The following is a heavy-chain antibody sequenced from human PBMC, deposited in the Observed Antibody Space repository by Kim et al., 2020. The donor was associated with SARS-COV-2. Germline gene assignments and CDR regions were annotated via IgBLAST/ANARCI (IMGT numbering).Heavy chain of an antibody. Sequence: ASVKVSCKASGYTFTSYYMHWVRQAPGQGLEWMGIINPSGGSTSYAQKFQGRVTMTRDTSTSTVYMELSSLRSEDTAVYYCARDLREQTRQRRFDPWGQGTLVTVSS. CDR2: INPSGGST. CDR1: GYTFTSYY. V-gene: IGHV1-46*01. J-gene: IGHJ5*02. CDR3: ARDLREQTRQRRFDP.